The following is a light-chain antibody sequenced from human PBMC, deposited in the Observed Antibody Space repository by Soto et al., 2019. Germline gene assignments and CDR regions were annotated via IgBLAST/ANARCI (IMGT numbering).Light chain of an antibody. Sequence: DIQMTQSPSTLSASVGDRVTITCRASQSISSWLAWYQQKPGKAPNLLIYDASSMESGVPSRFSGSGSGTEFTLTISSPQPDDFATYYCQQYNSYSYTFGQGTKLEIK. CDR3: QQYNSYSYT. CDR1: QSISSW. CDR2: DAS. V-gene: IGKV1-5*01. J-gene: IGKJ2*01.